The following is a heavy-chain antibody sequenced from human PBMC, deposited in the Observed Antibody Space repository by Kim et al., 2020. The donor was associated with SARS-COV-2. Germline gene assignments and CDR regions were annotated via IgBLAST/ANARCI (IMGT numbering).Heavy chain of an antibody. D-gene: IGHD2-2*01. CDR2: IKQDGSEK. V-gene: IGHV3-7*01. CDR1: GFTISSYW. Sequence: GGSLRLSCAASGFTISSYWMSWVRQAPGKGLQWVANIKQDGSEKYYVDSVKGRFTISRDNSENSVYLQMNNLRVEDTGVYYCARETSAVPGGDCWGQGTL. CDR3: ARETSAVPGGDC. J-gene: IGHJ4*02.